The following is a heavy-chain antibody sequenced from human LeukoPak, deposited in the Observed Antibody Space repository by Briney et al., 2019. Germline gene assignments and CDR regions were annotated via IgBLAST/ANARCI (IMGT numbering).Heavy chain of an antibody. CDR3: TTLPHKDSRGYHDY. CDR1: GIIFNDYW. D-gene: IGHD3-22*01. Sequence: GGSLRLSCAASGIIFNDYWMNWVRQAPGKGLEWVANINQDGSVIHYVDSVKGRFTTSRDNARHSAYLQMNSLRVEDTAVYYCTTLPHKDSRGYHDYWGQGILVTVSS. CDR2: INQDGSVI. J-gene: IGHJ4*02. V-gene: IGHV3-7*01.